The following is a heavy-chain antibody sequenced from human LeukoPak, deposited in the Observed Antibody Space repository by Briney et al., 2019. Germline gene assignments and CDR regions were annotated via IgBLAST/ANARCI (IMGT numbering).Heavy chain of an antibody. J-gene: IGHJ6*03. CDR3: ARSGTPGYYYYYYMDV. D-gene: IGHD3-10*01. CDR2: ISKSSDSV. Sequence: GGSLRLSCVASGFTFKIYNMNWVRQTPGKGLELVSFISKSSDSVYYADSVKGRFTISRDNAKNSLYLQRNSLRAEDTAVYYCARSGTPGYYYYYYMDVWGKGTTVTISS. V-gene: IGHV3-21*01. CDR1: GFTFKIYN.